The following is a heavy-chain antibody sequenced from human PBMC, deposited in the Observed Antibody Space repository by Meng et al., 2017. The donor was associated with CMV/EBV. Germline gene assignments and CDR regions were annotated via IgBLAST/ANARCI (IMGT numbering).Heavy chain of an antibody. Sequence: GSLRLSCAVSGGPISSSNWWSWVRQPPGKGLEWIGEIYHSGSTNYNPSLKSRVTISVDKSKNQFSLKLSSVTAADTAVYYGARSVGDIVVVPAASSLDYWGQGTLVTVSS. V-gene: IGHV4-4*02. CDR3: ARSVGDIVVVPAASSLDY. J-gene: IGHJ4*02. CDR1: GGPISSSNW. D-gene: IGHD2-2*01. CDR2: IYHSGST.